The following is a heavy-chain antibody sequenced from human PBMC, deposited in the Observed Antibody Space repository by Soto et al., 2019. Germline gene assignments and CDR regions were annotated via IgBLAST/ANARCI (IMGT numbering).Heavy chain of an antibody. CDR1: GFTFSSYA. CDR3: ARDSWGEGDYVWGSYRYVFDY. V-gene: IGHV3-30-3*01. D-gene: IGHD3-16*02. J-gene: IGHJ4*02. CDR2: ISYDGSNK. Sequence: QVQLVESGGGVVQPGRSLRLSCAASGFTFSSYAMHWVRQAPGKGLEWVAVISYDGSNKYYADSVKGRFTISRDNSKNTLYVQMSSLGAEDTAVYYCARDSWGEGDYVWGSYRYVFDYWGQGTLVTVSS.